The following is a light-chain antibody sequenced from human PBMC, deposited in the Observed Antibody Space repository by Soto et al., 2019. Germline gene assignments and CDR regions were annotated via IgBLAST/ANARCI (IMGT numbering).Light chain of an antibody. J-gene: IGKJ2*01. Sequence: DIPLTQSPSTLSTSVGDRVTTTCRASQSVSNSLAWYQQKPGKAPKLLIYDASSLETGAPSRFSGSGSGTEFTLTISSLQPDDFATYYCQQYDGYPYTFGQGTRLEIK. CDR3: QQYDGYPYT. CDR2: DAS. V-gene: IGKV1-5*01. CDR1: QSVSNS.